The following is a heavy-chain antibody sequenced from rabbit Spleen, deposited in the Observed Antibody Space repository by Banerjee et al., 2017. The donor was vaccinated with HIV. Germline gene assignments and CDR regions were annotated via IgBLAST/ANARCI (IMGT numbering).Heavy chain of an antibody. V-gene: IGHV1S45*01. CDR1: GFTLSSYW. CDR3: ARGSASMTLVIIGYYFKL. J-gene: IGHJ4*01. CDR2: INAVTGKA. Sequence: QEQLEESGGGLVKPGGTLTLTCKASGFTLSSYWIWWVRQAPGKGLEWIACINAVTGKAVYASWAKGRFTFSKTSSTTVTLQVTSLTAADTATYFCARGSASMTLVIIGYYFKLWGPGTLVTVS. D-gene: IGHD2-1*01.